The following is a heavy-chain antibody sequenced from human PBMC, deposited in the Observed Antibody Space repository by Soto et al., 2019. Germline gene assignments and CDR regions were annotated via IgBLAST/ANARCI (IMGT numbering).Heavy chain of an antibody. Sequence: SETLSLTCTVSGGSISSYYWSWIRQPAGKGLEWIGRTYTSGSTNYNPSLKSRITMSVDTSKNQFSLKLSSVTAADTAVYYCARVGYDFWSGYYYYFDYWGQGTRVIVSS. J-gene: IGHJ4*02. CDR2: TYTSGST. CDR3: ARVGYDFWSGYYYYFDY. CDR1: GGSISSYY. V-gene: IGHV4-4*07. D-gene: IGHD3-3*01.